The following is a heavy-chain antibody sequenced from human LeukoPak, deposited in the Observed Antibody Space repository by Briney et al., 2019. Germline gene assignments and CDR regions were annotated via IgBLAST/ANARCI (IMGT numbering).Heavy chain of an antibody. CDR1: GFTVSSNY. J-gene: IGHJ4*02. Sequence: GGSLRLSCAASGFTVSSNYMSWVRQAPGKGLEWVSVIYSGGSTYYADSVKGRFTISRDNSKNTLYLQMKSLRAEDTAVYYCARDVSGSRAFDYWGQGTLVTVSS. CDR3: ARDVSGSRAFDY. D-gene: IGHD1-26*01. V-gene: IGHV3-66*01. CDR2: IYSGGST.